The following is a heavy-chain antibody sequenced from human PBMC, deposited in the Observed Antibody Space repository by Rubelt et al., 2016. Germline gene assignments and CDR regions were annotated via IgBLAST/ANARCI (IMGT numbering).Heavy chain of an antibody. V-gene: IGHV3-23*01. D-gene: IGHD3-10*01. J-gene: IGHJ4*02. Sequence: DSPWSWNSGSIGYADSVKGRFTISRDNSKNTLYLQMNSLRAEDTAVYYCAKDQYLWFGDVSAWDYWGQGTLVTVSS. CDR3: AKDQYLWFGDVSAWDY. CDR2: WSWNSGSI.